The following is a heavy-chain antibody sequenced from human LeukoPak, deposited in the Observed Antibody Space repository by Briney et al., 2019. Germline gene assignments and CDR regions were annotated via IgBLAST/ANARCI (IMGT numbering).Heavy chain of an antibody. CDR1: GLTFSSHW. CDR2: IRQDGSEK. V-gene: IGHV3-7*05. J-gene: IGHJ6*02. CDR3: ASTLITMVRGVIYRYGMDV. D-gene: IGHD3-10*01. Sequence: GGSLRLSCAASGLTFSSHWMTWVRQAPGKGLEWVANIRQDGSEKYHVDSVKGRFTISRDNAKNSVYLQMNSLRAEDAAVYYCASTLITMVRGVIYRYGMDVWGQGTTVTVSS.